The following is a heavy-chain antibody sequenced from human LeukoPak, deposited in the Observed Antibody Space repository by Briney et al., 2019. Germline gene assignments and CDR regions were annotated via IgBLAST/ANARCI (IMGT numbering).Heavy chain of an antibody. CDR2: INHSGST. D-gene: IGHD3-22*01. CDR1: GGSISSGGYS. J-gene: IGHJ4*02. V-gene: IGHV4-34*01. CDR3: ARGRAAYYYDSSGYLY. Sequence: SETLSLTCAVSGGSISSGGYSWSWIRQPPGKGLEWIGEINHSGSTNYNPSLKSRVTISVDTSKNQFSLKLSSVTAADTAVYYCARGRAAYYYDSSGYLYWGQGTLVTVSS.